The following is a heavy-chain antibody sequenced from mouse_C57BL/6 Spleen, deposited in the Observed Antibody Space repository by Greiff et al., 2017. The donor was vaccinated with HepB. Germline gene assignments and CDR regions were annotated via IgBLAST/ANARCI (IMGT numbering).Heavy chain of an antibody. CDR1: GYTFTSYW. V-gene: IGHV1-53*01. Sequence: QVHVKQPGTELVKPGASVKLFCKASGYTFTSYWMHWVKQRPGQGLEWIGNINPSNGGTNYNEKFKSKATLTVDKSSSTAYMQLSSLTSEDSAVYYCARGSDYDTWFAYWGQGTLVTVSA. CDR2: INPSNGGT. D-gene: IGHD2-4*01. CDR3: ARGSDYDTWFAY. J-gene: IGHJ3*01.